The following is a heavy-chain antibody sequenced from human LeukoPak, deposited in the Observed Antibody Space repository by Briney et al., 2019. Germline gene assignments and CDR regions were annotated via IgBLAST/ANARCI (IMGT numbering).Heavy chain of an antibody. CDR3: ARDIRDGYNYIPRDAFDI. Sequence: GASVKVSCKASGYTFTSYGISWVRQAPGQGLEWMGWISAYNGNTNYAQKLQGRVTMTTDTSTSTVYMELRSLRSDDTAVYYCARDIRDGYNYIPRDAFDIWGQGTMVTVSS. CDR1: GYTFTSYG. V-gene: IGHV1-18*01. J-gene: IGHJ3*02. CDR2: ISAYNGNT. D-gene: IGHD5-24*01.